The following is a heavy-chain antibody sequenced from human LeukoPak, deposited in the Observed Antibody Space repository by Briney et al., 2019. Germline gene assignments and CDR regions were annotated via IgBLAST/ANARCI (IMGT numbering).Heavy chain of an antibody. J-gene: IGHJ4*02. D-gene: IGHD5-18*01. Sequence: GGSLGLSCAASGFTFSSYAMHWVRQAPGKGLDWVAVISYDGSNKYYADSVKGRFTISRDNSKNTLYLQMNSLRAEDTAVYYCARARGYSYGWSYWGQGTLVTVSS. CDR1: GFTFSSYA. V-gene: IGHV3-30-3*01. CDR2: ISYDGSNK. CDR3: ARARGYSYGWSY.